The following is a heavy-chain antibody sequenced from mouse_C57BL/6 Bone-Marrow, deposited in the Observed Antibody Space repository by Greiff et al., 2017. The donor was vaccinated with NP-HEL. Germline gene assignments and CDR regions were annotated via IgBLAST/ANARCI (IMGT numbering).Heavy chain of an antibody. J-gene: IGHJ1*03. Sequence: QVQLQQPGAELVRPGSSVKLSCKASGYTFTSYWMHWVKQRPIQGLEWIGNIDPSDSETHYNQKFKDKATLTVDKSSSTAYMQLSSLTSEDSAVYYCAREGALLLGYFDVWGTGTTVTVSS. CDR1: GYTFTSYW. V-gene: IGHV1-52*01. CDR3: AREGALLLGYFDV. CDR2: IDPSDSET. D-gene: IGHD1-1*01.